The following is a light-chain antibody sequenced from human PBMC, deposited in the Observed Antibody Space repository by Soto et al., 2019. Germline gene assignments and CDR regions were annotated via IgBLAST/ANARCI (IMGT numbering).Light chain of an antibody. J-gene: IGKJ1*01. CDR2: GAS. V-gene: IGKV3-15*01. CDR3: QQYNNWPRT. CDR1: QRVISN. Sequence: EIVITHSPSSLSVSPGEIATLSCRASQRVISNLAWYQQKPGQAPRLLIYGASTGATGGPASFIVSGSGTDFTLTISSLQSEDFAVYYCQQYNNWPRTFGQGTKVEIK.